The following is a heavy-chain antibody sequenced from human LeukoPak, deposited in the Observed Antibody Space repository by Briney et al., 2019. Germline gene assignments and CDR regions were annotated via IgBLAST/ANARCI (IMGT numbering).Heavy chain of an antibody. V-gene: IGHV5-51*01. D-gene: IGHD3-10*01. CDR2: IYPGDSDT. Sequence: GESLKISCKGSGYNFTNYWIAWVRQMPGKGLEWMGIIYPGDSDTRFSPSFQGQVTISADKSISTAYLQWSSLKASDTAMYYCARQGARRGRFDAFDVWGQGTMVTVSS. CDR3: ARQGARRGRFDAFDV. CDR1: GYNFTNYW. J-gene: IGHJ3*01.